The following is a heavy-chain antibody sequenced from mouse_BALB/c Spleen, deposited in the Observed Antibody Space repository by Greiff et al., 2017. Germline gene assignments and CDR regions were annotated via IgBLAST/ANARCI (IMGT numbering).Heavy chain of an antibody. Sequence: QVQLQQSGPALLRPSRALSIPSPSSVFSLPGYVVPWVRHSPGKGLEWLGVIWSGGSTDYNAAFISRLSISKDNSKSQVFFKMNSLQANDTAIYYCASSSTGWFAYWGQGTLVTVSA. D-gene: IGHD1-1*01. CDR3: ASSSTGWFAY. CDR2: IWSGGST. J-gene: IGHJ3*01. V-gene: IGHV2-2*02. CDR1: VFSLPGYV.